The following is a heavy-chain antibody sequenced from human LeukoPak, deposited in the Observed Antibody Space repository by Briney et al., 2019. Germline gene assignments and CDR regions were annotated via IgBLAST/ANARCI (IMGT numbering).Heavy chain of an antibody. Sequence: PSETLFLTCTVSGGSISSFYWSWIRQPPGKGLEWIGSIYYSGSTYYSPSLKSRVTISVDTSKNQFSLKLSSVTAADTAVYYCARLLRVGYCSTTTCNWFDPWGQGTLVTVSS. D-gene: IGHD2-2*03. CDR1: GGSISSFY. CDR2: IYYSGST. V-gene: IGHV4-39*07. J-gene: IGHJ5*02. CDR3: ARLLRVGYCSTTTCNWFDP.